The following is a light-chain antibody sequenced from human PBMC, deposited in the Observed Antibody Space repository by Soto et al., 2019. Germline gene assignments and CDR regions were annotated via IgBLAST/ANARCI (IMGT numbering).Light chain of an antibody. CDR2: AAS. V-gene: IGKV1-39*01. CDR1: QSITSS. CDR3: QQSYITPRT. J-gene: IGKJ1*01. Sequence: DIEMTQAASSLSASVGDRVTITCRASQSITSSLNWYQQKPGKAPKLLIFAASSLQSGVPSRFSGSGSGTDFTLIISSLQPEDFATYYCQQSYITPRTFGQGTKVDIK.